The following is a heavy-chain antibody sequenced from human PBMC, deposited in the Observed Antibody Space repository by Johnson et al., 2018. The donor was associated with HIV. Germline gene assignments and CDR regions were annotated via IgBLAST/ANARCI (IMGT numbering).Heavy chain of an antibody. CDR2: TGSGARTYS. CDR1: GFTFSSYG. V-gene: IGHV3-NL1*01. D-gene: IGHD3-16*02. CDR3: TTAIVIDAFDI. Sequence: QVQLVESGGGVVQPGRSLRLSCAASGFTFSSYGIHWVRQAPGKGLEWVSSVTGSGARTYSHYADSVKGRFTITRDSSKNTLYLQMNSLTTEDTAVYYCTTAIVIDAFDIWGQGTMVTVSS. J-gene: IGHJ3*02.